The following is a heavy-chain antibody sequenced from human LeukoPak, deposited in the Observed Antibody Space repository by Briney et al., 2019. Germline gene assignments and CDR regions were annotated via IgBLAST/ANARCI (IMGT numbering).Heavy chain of an antibody. CDR1: GYTFTAHD. Sequence: ASVKVSCKTSGYTFTAHDIFWVRQAAGQGLEWMGWMNPKSGSTAYAQKVQGRVTITRNTSISTAYMELSSLRSEDTAVYYCARGREVVVAATLPYDYWGQGTLVTVSS. V-gene: IGHV1-8*03. D-gene: IGHD2-15*01. J-gene: IGHJ4*02. CDR3: ARGREVVVAATLPYDY. CDR2: MNPKSGST.